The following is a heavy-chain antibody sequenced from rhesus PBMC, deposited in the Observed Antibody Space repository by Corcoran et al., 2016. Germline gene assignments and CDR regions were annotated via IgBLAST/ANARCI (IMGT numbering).Heavy chain of an antibody. CDR2: IYGSGGGT. CDR3: ARDSGSWNSSPNFDY. CDR1: GGSISDDYY. Sequence: QVQLQESGPGLVKPSETLSLTCAVSGGSISDDYYWSWIRQPPGKGLEWIGYIYGSGGGTNDNPSLKNRVTISIDTSKNPFSLKLSYVTAADTAVYYCARDSGSWNSSPNFDYWGQGVLVTVSS. V-gene: IGHV4-106*01. D-gene: IGHD6-25*01. J-gene: IGHJ4*01.